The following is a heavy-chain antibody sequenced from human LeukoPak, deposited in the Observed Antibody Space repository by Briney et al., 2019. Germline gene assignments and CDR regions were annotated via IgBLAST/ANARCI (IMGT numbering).Heavy chain of an antibody. CDR1: GGSISSYY. V-gene: IGHV4-59*01. CDR2: IFYSGST. Sequence: SETLSLTCTVSGGSISSYYWSWIRQPPGKGLEWIGNIFYSGSTNYNPSLKSRVTISVDTSKNQFSLRLSSVTAADTVLYYCVRGYAYGDTGSFDYWGQGALVTVSS. CDR3: VRGYAYGDTGSFDY. J-gene: IGHJ4*02. D-gene: IGHD4-17*01.